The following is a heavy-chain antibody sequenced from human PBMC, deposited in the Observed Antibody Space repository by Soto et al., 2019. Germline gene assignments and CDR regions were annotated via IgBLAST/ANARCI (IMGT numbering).Heavy chain of an antibody. CDR2: IYHSGSP. CDR3: ARRVPAAPNWFDP. J-gene: IGHJ5*02. V-gene: IGHV4-4*02. Sequence: QVQLQESGPGLVKPSGTLSLTCAVSGGSISSGTWWSWVRQPPGRGLEWIGEIYHSGSPNYNPSLKSRVTMSVDKSKNHFSLRLSSVTAADSALYYCARRVPAAPNWFDPWGQGTLVTVSS. CDR1: GGSISSGTW. D-gene: IGHD2-2*01.